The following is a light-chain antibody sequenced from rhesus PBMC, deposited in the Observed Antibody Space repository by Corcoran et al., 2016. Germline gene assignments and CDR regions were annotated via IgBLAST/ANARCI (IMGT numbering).Light chain of an antibody. V-gene: IGKV1-28*03. CDR1: QGISSY. CDR2: AAS. CDR3: LQHNSYPFT. Sequence: DIQMTQSPSSLSASVGDTVTITCRASQGISSYVNWFQQKPGKAPKLLIYAASSLESGVPSRFSGGGSGTDFTLTISTLQPEVFAAYYCLQHNSYPFTFGPGTKLYIK. J-gene: IGKJ3*01.